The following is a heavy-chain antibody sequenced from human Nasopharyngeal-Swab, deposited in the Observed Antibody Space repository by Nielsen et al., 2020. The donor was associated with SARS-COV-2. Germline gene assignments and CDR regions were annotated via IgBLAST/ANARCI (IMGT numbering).Heavy chain of an antibody. CDR1: GFTFNIHP. J-gene: IGHJ6*03. Sequence: GESLKISCAASGFTFNIHPLHWVRQAPGKGLEWVAVISYDGNNKYYADSVKGRFTISRDNSKNSLYLQMNSLRTEGTALYYCAKDWYCSSTSCYTESYYYYYYMDVWGKGTTVTVSS. D-gene: IGHD2-2*02. V-gene: IGHV3-30-3*01. CDR3: AKDWYCSSTSCYTESYYYYYYMDV. CDR2: ISYDGNNK.